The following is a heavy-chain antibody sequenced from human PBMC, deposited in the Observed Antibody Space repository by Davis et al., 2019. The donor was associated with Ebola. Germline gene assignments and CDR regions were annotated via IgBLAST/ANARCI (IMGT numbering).Heavy chain of an antibody. CDR3: ARENRSLSGSYYGAFDY. D-gene: IGHD1-26*01. V-gene: IGHV3-48*02. Sequence: PGGSLRLSCAASGFTFSSYSMNWVRQAPGKGLEWVPYISSSSSTIYYADSVKGRFTISRDNAKNSLYLQMNSLRDEDTAVYYCARENRSLSGSYYGAFDYWGQGTLVTVSS. CDR1: GFTFSSYS. CDR2: ISSSSSTI. J-gene: IGHJ4*02.